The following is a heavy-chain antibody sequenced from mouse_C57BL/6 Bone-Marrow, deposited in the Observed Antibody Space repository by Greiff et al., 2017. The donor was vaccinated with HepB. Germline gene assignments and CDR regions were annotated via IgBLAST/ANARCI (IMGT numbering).Heavy chain of an antibody. CDR2: IYPSDSET. D-gene: IGHD2-2*01. J-gene: IGHJ2*01. Sequence: VQLQQSGAELVRPGSSVKLSCKASGYTFTSYWMDWVKQRPGQGLEWIGNIYPSDSETHYNQKFKDKATLTVDKSSSTAYMQLSSLTSEDSAVYYCARRRLRRVPLFDYWGQGTTLTVSS. V-gene: IGHV1-61*01. CDR3: ARRRLRRVPLFDY. CDR1: GYTFTSYW.